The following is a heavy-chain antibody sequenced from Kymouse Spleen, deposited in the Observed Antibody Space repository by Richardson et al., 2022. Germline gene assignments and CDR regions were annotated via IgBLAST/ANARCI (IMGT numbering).Heavy chain of an antibody. D-gene: IGHD3-10*01. V-gene: IGHV1-69*05. CDR3: AGRGFGELLYPLLLLLRYGR. CDR2: IIPIFGTA. J-gene: IGHJ6*02. Sequence: QVQLVQSGAEVKKPGSSVKVSCKASGGTFSSYAISWVRQAPGQGLEWMGGIIPIFGTANYAQKFQGRVTITTDESTSTAYMELSSLRSEDTAVYYCAGRGFGELLYPLLLLLRYGRLGPRDHGHRLL. CDR1: GGTFSSYA.